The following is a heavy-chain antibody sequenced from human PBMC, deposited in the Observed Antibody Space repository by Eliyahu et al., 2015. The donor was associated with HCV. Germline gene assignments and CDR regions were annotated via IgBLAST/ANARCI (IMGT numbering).Heavy chain of an antibody. CDR3: TKHRDAWELLGAFDF. V-gene: IGHV3-23*01. CDR1: GFTXSNYA. Sequence: EVQLLESGGGLVQPGGSLRLSCVASGFTXSNYAMSWVRXAPGKGXEGVSGISGNGDRTYYAGSVKGRFTISRENSKNTLCLQMNSLRAEDTAVYWCTKHRDAWELLGAFDFWGQETLVTVSS. J-gene: IGHJ4*02. CDR2: ISGNGDRT. D-gene: IGHD1-26*01.